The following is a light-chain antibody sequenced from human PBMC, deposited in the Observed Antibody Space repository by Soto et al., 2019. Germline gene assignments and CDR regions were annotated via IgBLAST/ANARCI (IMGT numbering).Light chain of an antibody. CDR2: EGS. CDR3: CSHEVISTYV. Sequence: QSVLTQPASVSGSPGQSITISCTGTSSDVGGYDLVSWYQQHPGKAPKLMIYEGSKRPSGVSNRFSGSKSGNTASLTISGLQAEDEADYYCCSHEVISTYVFGTGTTVTVL. V-gene: IGLV2-23*01. CDR1: SSDVGGYDL. J-gene: IGLJ1*01.